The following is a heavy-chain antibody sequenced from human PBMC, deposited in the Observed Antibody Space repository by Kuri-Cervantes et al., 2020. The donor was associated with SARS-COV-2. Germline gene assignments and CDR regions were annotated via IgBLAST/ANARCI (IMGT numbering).Heavy chain of an antibody. Sequence: ASVKVSCKASGYTFTGYYMHWVRQAPGQGLEWMGRINPNSGGTNYAQKFQGRVTMTRDTSISTAYMELRSLRSEDTAIYYCARALYYYGSGRIDAFDIWGQGTMVTVSS. CDR3: ARALYYYGSGRIDAFDI. CDR2: INPNSGGT. J-gene: IGHJ3*02. D-gene: IGHD3-10*01. V-gene: IGHV1-2*06. CDR1: GYTFTGYY.